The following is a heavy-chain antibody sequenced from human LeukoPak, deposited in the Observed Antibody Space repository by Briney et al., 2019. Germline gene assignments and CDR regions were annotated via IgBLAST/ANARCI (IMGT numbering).Heavy chain of an antibody. CDR3: AKSAPTYYYDSSGYCFQH. Sequence: PGGSLRLSCAASGFTFSSYAMSWVRQAPGKGPEWVSAISGSGGSTYYADSVKGRFTISRDNSKNTLYLQMNSLRAEDTAVYYCAKSAPTYYYDSSGYCFQHWGQGTLVTVSS. CDR1: GFTFSSYA. J-gene: IGHJ1*01. D-gene: IGHD3-22*01. V-gene: IGHV3-23*01. CDR2: ISGSGGST.